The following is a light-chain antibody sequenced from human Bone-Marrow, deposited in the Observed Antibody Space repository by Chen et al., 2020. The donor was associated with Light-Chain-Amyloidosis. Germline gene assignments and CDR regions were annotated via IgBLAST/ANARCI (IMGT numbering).Light chain of an antibody. J-gene: IGKJ5*01. CDR2: DAS. CDR3: QQRSIWPPIT. V-gene: IGKV3-11*01. CDR1: QSLSTF. Sequence: EVVLTQSPATLSLSPGERATLSCRASQSLSTFLAWYQHKPGQAPRLLIYDASTRATGIPARFSGSGSGTAFTLTISSLEPEDFAVYYCQQRSIWPPITFGQGTRLEIK.